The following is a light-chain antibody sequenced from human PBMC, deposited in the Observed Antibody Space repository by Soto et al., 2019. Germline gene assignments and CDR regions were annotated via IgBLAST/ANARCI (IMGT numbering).Light chain of an antibody. Sequence: DIQMTQSPSSESASIGDSVTITCRASQSISSYLSWYQQKPGKAPKLLIYAASRLQSAVPSRFSGSGSGTDFTLTISSLQPEDCATYYCQQSYSITHLALGGGTKVDIK. J-gene: IGKJ4*01. CDR2: AAS. CDR3: QQSYSITHLA. CDR1: QSISSY. V-gene: IGKV1-39*01.